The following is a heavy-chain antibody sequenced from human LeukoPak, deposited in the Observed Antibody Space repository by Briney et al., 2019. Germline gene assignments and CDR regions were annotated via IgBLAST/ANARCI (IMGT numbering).Heavy chain of an antibody. J-gene: IGHJ3*02. CDR2: INANGRST. Sequence: PGGSLRLSCAASGFTFSSHAMHWVRQAPGKGLEHVSAINANGRSTYYADSVKGRFTISRDNSKTTLYLQMGSLRTEDMAVYYCARERYSVNDYDAFDTWGQGTMVTVSS. D-gene: IGHD5/OR15-5a*01. CDR3: ARERYSVNDYDAFDT. CDR1: GFTFSSHA. V-gene: IGHV3-64*02.